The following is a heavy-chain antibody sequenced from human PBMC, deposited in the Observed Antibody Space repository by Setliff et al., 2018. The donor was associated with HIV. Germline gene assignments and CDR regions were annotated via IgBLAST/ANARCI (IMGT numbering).Heavy chain of an antibody. J-gene: IGHJ4*02. CDR2: ISNTGRNT. CDR3: TNWPEGAQDLFDY. Sequence: GGSLRLSCAASGFTFSNYAMGWVRQVPGKGLEWVASISNTGRNTYYGDSVKGRFIISRDNSKNTAYLQMSSLRDEDTAIYYCTNWPEGAQDLFDYWGQGTLVTVS. CDR1: GFTFSNYA. V-gene: IGHV3-23*01. D-gene: IGHD3-16*01.